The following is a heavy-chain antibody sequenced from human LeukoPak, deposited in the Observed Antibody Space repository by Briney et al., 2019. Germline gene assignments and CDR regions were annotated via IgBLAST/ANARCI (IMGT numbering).Heavy chain of an antibody. V-gene: IGHV1-2*02. D-gene: IGHD3-22*01. Sequence: ASVKVSCKASGYTFTGYYMHWVRQAPGQGLEWMGWINPNSGGTNYAQKFQGRVTMTRDTSISTAYMELSRLRSDDTAVYYCAREGTLLYASSGYRWFDPWGQXXLVTVSS. CDR1: GYTFTGYY. CDR3: AREGTLLYASSGYRWFDP. J-gene: IGHJ5*02. CDR2: INPNSGGT.